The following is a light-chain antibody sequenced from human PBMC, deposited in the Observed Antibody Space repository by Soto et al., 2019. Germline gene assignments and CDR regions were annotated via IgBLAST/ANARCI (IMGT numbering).Light chain of an antibody. CDR2: QDS. J-gene: IGLJ1*01. CDR1: KLGDKY. Sequence: SYELTRPPSVSVSPGQTASITCSGGKLGDKYACWYQQKPGQSPVLVIYQDSKRPSGIPERFSGSNSGNTATLTISGTQAMDEADYYCQAWDSSPLYVFGTGTKLTVL. CDR3: QAWDSSPLYV. V-gene: IGLV3-1*01.